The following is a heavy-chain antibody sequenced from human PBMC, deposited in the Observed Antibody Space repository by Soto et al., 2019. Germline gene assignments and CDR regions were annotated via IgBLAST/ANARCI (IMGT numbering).Heavy chain of an antibody. CDR3: ARDGRYSSSWYNWFDP. Sequence: SETLSLTCAVSGGSISSSNWWSWVRQPPGKGLEWIGEIYHSGSTNYNPSLKSRVTISVDKSKNQFSLKLSSVTAADTAVYYCARDGRYSSSWYNWFDPWGKGTLVTVSS. CDR2: IYHSGST. V-gene: IGHV4-4*02. J-gene: IGHJ5*02. D-gene: IGHD6-13*01. CDR1: GGSISSSNW.